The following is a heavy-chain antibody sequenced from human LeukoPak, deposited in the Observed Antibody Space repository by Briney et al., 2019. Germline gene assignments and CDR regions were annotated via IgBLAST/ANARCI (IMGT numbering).Heavy chain of an antibody. V-gene: IGHV1-8*01. CDR3: VTLLRSGYYTDYYYGMDV. CDR2: MNPNSGNT. Sequence: ASVKVSCKASGYTFTSYDINWVRQATGQGLEWMGWMNPNSGNTGYAQKFQGRVTMTRNTSISTAYMELSSLRSEDTAVYYCVTLLRSGYYTDYYYGMDVWGQGTTVTVSS. D-gene: IGHD3-3*01. J-gene: IGHJ6*02. CDR1: GYTFTSYD.